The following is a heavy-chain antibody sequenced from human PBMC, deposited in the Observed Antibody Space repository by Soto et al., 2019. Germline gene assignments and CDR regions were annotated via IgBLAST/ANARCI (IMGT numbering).Heavy chain of an antibody. CDR3: TRGGFMHAFDM. J-gene: IGHJ3*02. V-gene: IGHV3-74*01. CDR2: VNNDGSGT. D-gene: IGHD2-8*01. CDR1: GCNLSNYC. Sequence: VGSLRLPCAISGCNLSNYCMHWVSQAPGKGLVWVSRVNNDGSGTIYADSVKGRFTISRDNAKNTVYLEMNSLRAEDTALYFCTRGGFMHAFDMWGQGTTVTV.